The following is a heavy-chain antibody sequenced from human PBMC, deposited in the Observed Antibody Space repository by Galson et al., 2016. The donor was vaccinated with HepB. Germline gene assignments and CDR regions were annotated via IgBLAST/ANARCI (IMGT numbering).Heavy chain of an antibody. CDR2: ISSDGDNK. CDR1: GFSFSDYS. CDR3: TNDVGLVMFGL. D-gene: IGHD2/OR15-2a*01. V-gene: IGHV3-23*01. J-gene: IGHJ4*02. Sequence: SLRLSCAVSGFSFSDYSMSWVRQGPGTRLEWVSTISSDGDNKHYQDSVKGRLTVSRDNSKNTLYLQMNSLRAEDTAVYYCTNDVGLVMFGLWGRGTLVTVSS.